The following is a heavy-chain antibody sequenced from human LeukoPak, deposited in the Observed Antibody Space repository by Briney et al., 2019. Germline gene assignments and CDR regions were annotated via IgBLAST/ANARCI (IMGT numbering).Heavy chain of an antibody. J-gene: IGHJ5*02. CDR1: GGSISSNSYY. CDR3: ASTPTYYYDSSGYYP. Sequence: PSETLSLTCAVSGGSISSNSYYWGWIRQPPGKGLEWIGSIYYSGSTYYNPSLKSRVTISVDTSKNQFSLKLSSVTAADTAVYYCASTPTYYYDSSGYYPWGQGTLVTVSS. D-gene: IGHD3-22*01. CDR2: IYYSGST. V-gene: IGHV4-39*07.